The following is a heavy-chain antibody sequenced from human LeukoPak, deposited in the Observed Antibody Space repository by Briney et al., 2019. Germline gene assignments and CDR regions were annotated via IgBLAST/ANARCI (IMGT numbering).Heavy chain of an antibody. D-gene: IGHD4-17*01. CDR2: ISSSGSTI. CDR1: GFTFSSYE. CDR3: ASHGDDPSGDLEDY. J-gene: IGHJ4*02. V-gene: IGHV3-48*03. Sequence: PGGPLRLSCAASGFTFSSYEMNWVRQAPGKGLEWVSYISSSGSTIYYADSVKGRFTISRDNAKNSLYLQMNSLRAEDTAVYYCASHGDDPSGDLEDYWGQGTLVTVSS.